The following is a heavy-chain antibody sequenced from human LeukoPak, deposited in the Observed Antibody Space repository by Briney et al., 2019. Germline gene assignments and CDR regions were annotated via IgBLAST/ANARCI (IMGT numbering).Heavy chain of an antibody. Sequence: ASVKVSCKASRYTFTSYGISWVRQAPGQGPEWMGRINPNSGDTDSAQKFQGRVTMTRVASITTVYMEMRRLTSDDTAVYYYARVAYGNNATPFDHWGQGTLVIVSS. J-gene: IGHJ4*02. CDR1: RYTFTSYG. CDR2: INPNSGDT. D-gene: IGHD4-11*01. V-gene: IGHV1-2*06. CDR3: ARVAYGNNATPFDH.